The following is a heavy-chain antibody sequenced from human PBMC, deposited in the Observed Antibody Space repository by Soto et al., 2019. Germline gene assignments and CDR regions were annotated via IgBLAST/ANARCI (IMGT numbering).Heavy chain of an antibody. V-gene: IGHV3-30-3*01. Sequence: QVQLVESGGGVVQPGRSLRLSCAASGFTFSSYAMHWVRQAPGKGLEWVAVISYDGSNKYYADSVKGRFTISRDNSKNTLYLQMNSLRAEDTAVYYCARDRANCSSTSCYTDYYYGMDVWGQGTTVTVSS. CDR3: ARDRANCSSTSCYTDYYYGMDV. CDR1: GFTFSSYA. D-gene: IGHD2-2*02. CDR2: ISYDGSNK. J-gene: IGHJ6*02.